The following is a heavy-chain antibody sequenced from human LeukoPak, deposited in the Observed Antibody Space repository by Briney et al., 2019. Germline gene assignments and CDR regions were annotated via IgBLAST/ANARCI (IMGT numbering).Heavy chain of an antibody. CDR1: GGSFSGYY. J-gene: IGHJ4*02. D-gene: IGHD3-22*01. CDR3: ARVRRSSGYQNPFDY. CDR2: INHSGST. Sequence: SETLSLTCAVYGGSFSGYYWSWIRQPPGKGLEWIGEINHSGSTNYNPSLKSRVTISVDTSKNQFSLKLSSVTAAGTAVYYCARVRRSSGYQNPFDYWGQGTLVTVSS. V-gene: IGHV4-34*01.